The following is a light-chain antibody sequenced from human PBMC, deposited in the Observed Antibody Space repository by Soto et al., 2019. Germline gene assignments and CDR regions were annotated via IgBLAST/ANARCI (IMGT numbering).Light chain of an antibody. J-gene: IGLJ3*02. V-gene: IGLV2-23*02. Sequence: HSALTQPASVSGSPGQSITISCTGTSSDVGRYNLVSWYQQLPGKAPKLIIYEVNERPSGISDRFSGSKSGNTASLTISGLQDEDEADYFCCSYVGSSILMFGGGTKLTVL. CDR1: SSDVGRYNL. CDR3: CSYVGSSILM. CDR2: EVN.